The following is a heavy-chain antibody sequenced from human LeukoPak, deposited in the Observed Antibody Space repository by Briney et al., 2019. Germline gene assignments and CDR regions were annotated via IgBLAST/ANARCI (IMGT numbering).Heavy chain of an antibody. CDR2: IIPIFGTA. Sequence: SVKVSCKASGGTFSSYAISWVRQAPGQGLEWMGGIIPIFGTANYAQKFQGSVTITADESTSTAYMELSSPRSEDTAVYYCARDTRAALFEGHYYYYMDVWGKGTTVTVSS. D-gene: IGHD6-13*01. CDR1: GGTFSSYA. V-gene: IGHV1-69*13. CDR3: ARDTRAALFEGHYYYYMDV. J-gene: IGHJ6*03.